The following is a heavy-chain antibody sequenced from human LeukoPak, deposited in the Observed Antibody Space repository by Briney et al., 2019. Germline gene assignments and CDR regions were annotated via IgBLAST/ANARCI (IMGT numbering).Heavy chain of an antibody. V-gene: IGHV3-7*03. CDR2: IKQDGSEK. CDR3: ARALVVPAVTFDY. J-gene: IGHJ4*02. D-gene: IGHD2-2*01. Sequence: GGSLRLSWAASGFTFSSYWMSWVRQAPGKGLEWVANIKQDGSEKYYVDSVKGRFTISRDNAKNSLYLQMNGLRAEDTAVYYCARALVVPAVTFDYWGQGTLVTVSS. CDR1: GFTFSSYW.